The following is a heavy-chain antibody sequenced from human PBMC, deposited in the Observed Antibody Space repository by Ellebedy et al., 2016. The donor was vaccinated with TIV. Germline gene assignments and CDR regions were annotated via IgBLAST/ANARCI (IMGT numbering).Heavy chain of an antibody. V-gene: IGHV3-30*04. CDR1: GFTFSRYA. CDR2: ISSDGSNK. D-gene: IGHD3-10*01. J-gene: IGHJ4*02. CDR3: ARVRDYYGSGSYHPLDY. Sequence: GGSLRLXCAASGFTFSRYAIHWVRQAPGKGLYWVAVISSDGSNKYFADSVKGRFTISRDNSKNTLYLQMSSLRPEDTAVYYCARVRDYYGSGSYHPLDYWGQGTLVTVSS.